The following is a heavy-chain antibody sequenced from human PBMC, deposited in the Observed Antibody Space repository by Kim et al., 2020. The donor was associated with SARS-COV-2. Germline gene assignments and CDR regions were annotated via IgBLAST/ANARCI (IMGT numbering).Heavy chain of an antibody. D-gene: IGHD1-1*01. V-gene: IGHV4-39*01. CDR1: GGSISSSSYY. CDR2: IYYSGST. CDR3: ASWNGHDLDY. Sequence: SETLSLTCTVSGGSISSSSYYWGWIRQPPGKGLEWIGSIYYSGSTYYNPSLKSRVTISVDTSKNQFSLKLSSVTAADTAVYYCASWNGHDLDYWGQGTLVTVSS. J-gene: IGHJ4*02.